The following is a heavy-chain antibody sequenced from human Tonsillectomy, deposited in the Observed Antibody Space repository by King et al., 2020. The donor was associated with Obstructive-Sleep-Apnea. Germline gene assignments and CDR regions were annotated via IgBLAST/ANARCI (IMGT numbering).Heavy chain of an antibody. D-gene: IGHD4-11*01. CDR3: TRSKMTKPSFDI. Sequence: VQLVESGGDLIQPGRSLRLSCTASGFIFRDYAMHWYRRAPGKGLEWIGLIRSKTYGGTTEYAASVTGRFTISRYDSKTIAYLQLSRLTTEDTAVYYCTRSKMTKPSFDIWGQGTLVTVSS. V-gene: IGHV3-49*03. CDR2: IRSKTYGGTT. CDR1: GFIFRDYA. J-gene: IGHJ4*02.